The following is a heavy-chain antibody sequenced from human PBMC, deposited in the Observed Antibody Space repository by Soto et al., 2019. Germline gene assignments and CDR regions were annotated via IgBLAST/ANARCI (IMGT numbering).Heavy chain of an antibody. CDR2: IYYSGST. CDR3: ARDQGYGDYVGFDP. V-gene: IGHV4-59*01. D-gene: IGHD4-17*01. CDR1: GGSISSYY. Sequence: QVQLQESGPGLVKPSETLSLTCTVSGGSISSYYWSWIRQPPGKGLEWIGYIYYSGSTNYNPSLKSRVTISVDTSKNQFSLKLSSVTAADTAVYYCARDQGYGDYVGFDPWGQGTLVTVSS. J-gene: IGHJ5*02.